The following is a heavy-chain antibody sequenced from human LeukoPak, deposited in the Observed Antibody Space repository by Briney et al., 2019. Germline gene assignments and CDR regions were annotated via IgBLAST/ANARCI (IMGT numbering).Heavy chain of an antibody. CDR2: INPSGGGT. Sequence: ASVKVSCTASGYSLTTYYTHWVRQAPGQGLEWMAIINPSGGGTKYAQKFQGRVTMTRDTPTNTVYMELSSLRTEDTAVYYCASVYLYGMDVWGQGTTVTVSS. D-gene: IGHD2-8*01. V-gene: IGHV1-46*01. CDR3: ASVYLYGMDV. CDR1: GYSLTTYY. J-gene: IGHJ6*02.